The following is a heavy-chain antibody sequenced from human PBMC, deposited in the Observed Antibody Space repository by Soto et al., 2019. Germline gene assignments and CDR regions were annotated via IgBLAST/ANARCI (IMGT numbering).Heavy chain of an antibody. Sequence: PSETLSLTCTVSGGSISSSSYYWGWIRQPPGKGLEWIGSIYYSGSTYYNPSLKSRVTISVDTSKNQFSLKLSSVTAADTAVYYCARTNPSRRSSSWYAGLYYYYYGMDVWGQGTTVTVSS. CDR1: GGSISSSSYY. V-gene: IGHV4-39*01. D-gene: IGHD6-13*01. CDR2: IYYSGST. J-gene: IGHJ6*02. CDR3: ARTNPSRRSSSWYAGLYYYYYGMDV.